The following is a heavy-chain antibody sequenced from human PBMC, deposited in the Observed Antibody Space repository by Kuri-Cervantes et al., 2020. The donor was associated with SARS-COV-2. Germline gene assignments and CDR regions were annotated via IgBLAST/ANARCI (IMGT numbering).Heavy chain of an antibody. V-gene: IGHV1-69*13. D-gene: IGHD3-3*01. CDR1: GGTFSSYA. CDR2: IIPIFGTA. J-gene: IGHJ4*02. CDR3: ARGGVVIIQGANYFDY. Sequence: SVKVSCKASGGTFSSYAISWVRQAPGQGLEWMGGIIPIFGTANYAQKFQGRDTITADESTSTAYMELSSLRSEDTAVYYCARGGVVIIQGANYFDYWGQGTLVTVSS.